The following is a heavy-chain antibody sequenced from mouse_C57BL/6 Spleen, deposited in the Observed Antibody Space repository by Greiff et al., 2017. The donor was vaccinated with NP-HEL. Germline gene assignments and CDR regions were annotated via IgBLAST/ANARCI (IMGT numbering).Heavy chain of an antibody. Sequence: DVKLVESGPGMVKPSQSLSLTCTVTGYSITSGYDWHWIRHFPGNKLEWMGYISYSGSTNYNPSLKSRISITHDTSKNHFFLKLNSVTTEDTATYYCARVSLRGYFDYWGQGTTLTVSS. V-gene: IGHV3-1*01. CDR1: GYSITSGYD. CDR3: ARVSLRGYFDY. CDR2: ISYSGST. J-gene: IGHJ2*01.